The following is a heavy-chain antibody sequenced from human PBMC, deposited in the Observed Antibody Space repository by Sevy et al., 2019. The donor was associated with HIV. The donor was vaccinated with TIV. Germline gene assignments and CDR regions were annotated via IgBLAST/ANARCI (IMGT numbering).Heavy chain of an antibody. Sequence: GGSLRLSCAASGFTFSSYAMSWVRQAPGKGLEWVSDISGSGGSTYCADSVKGRFTISRDNSKNTLYLQMNSLRAEDTAVYYCAGIFGDLFDYWGQGTLVTVSS. CDR3: AGIFGDLFDY. J-gene: IGHJ4*02. CDR2: ISGSGGST. CDR1: GFTFSSYA. D-gene: IGHD3-3*01. V-gene: IGHV3-23*01.